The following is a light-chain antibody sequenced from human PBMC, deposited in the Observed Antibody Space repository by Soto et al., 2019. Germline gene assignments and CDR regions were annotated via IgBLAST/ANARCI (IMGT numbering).Light chain of an antibody. CDR2: DAS. CDR3: QQRRNWPPA. V-gene: IGKV3-11*01. CDR1: QSVSSY. J-gene: IGKJ2*01. Sequence: EIVLTQSPATLSLSPGERATLSCRASQSVSSYLAWYQQKPGQAPRLLIYDASTRATGIPARFSGSGSGTDFTLTISSLEPEDFAVYCCQQRRNWPPAFGQGTKLEIK.